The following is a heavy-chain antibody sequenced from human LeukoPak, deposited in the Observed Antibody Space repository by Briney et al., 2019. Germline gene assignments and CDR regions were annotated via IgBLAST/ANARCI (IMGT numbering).Heavy chain of an antibody. Sequence: PSETLSLTCTVSGGSISSGSYYWSWIRQPAGKGLEWIGRIYTSGSTNYNPSLKSRVTISVDTSKNQFSLQLSSVTAADTAVYYCARGAYGIAAAGKFYYYMDVWGKGTTVTISS. J-gene: IGHJ6*03. CDR1: GGSISSGSYY. CDR2: IYTSGST. V-gene: IGHV4-61*02. CDR3: ARGAYGIAAAGKFYYYMDV. D-gene: IGHD6-13*01.